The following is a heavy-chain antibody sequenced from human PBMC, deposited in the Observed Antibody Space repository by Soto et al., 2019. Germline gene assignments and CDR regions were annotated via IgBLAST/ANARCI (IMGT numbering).Heavy chain of an antibody. CDR2: LSWNGVTI. J-gene: IGHJ6*02. V-gene: IGHV3-9*01. CDR3: GASRAYAISDYSGFPYGMDV. CDR1: GFTFDDYA. Sequence: EVQLVESGGDLVQPGRSLRLSCAASGFTFDDYAMHWVRQVPGKGLQWVSGLSWNGVTIGYAAYVKGRFTIARENAKKSLYRQMTGLRPDDPALYYLGASRAYAISDYSGFPYGMDVWGLGTTVAVSS. D-gene: IGHD3-22*01.